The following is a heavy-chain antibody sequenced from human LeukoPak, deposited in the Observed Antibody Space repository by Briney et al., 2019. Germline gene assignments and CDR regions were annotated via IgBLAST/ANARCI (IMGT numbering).Heavy chain of an antibody. D-gene: IGHD6-13*01. Sequence: GGSLRLSCAASGFTFNNYAMSWVRQAPGKGLELVSAISGSGGATYYADSVKGRFTISRDNSKNTLYLHMDSLRAEDTAVYYCAKTVPNSSSWYYYYYGMDVWGQGTTVTVSS. CDR3: AKTVPNSSSWYYYYYGMDV. CDR2: ISGSGGAT. V-gene: IGHV3-23*01. J-gene: IGHJ6*02. CDR1: GFTFNNYA.